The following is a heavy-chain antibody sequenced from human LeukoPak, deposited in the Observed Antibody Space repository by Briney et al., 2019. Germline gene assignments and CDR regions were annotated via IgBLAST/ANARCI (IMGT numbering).Heavy chain of an antibody. CDR2: INPSGGST. CDR1: GYTFTSYY. D-gene: IGHD3-16*01. J-gene: IGHJ4*02. CDR3: ARVGRSDMITFND. Sequence: ASVKVSCKASGYTFTSYYMHWVRQAPGQGLEWMGIINPSGGSTSYAQKFQGRVTMTRDTSTSTAYMELSSLRSEDTAVYYCARVGRSDMITFNDWGQGTLVTVSS. V-gene: IGHV1-46*03.